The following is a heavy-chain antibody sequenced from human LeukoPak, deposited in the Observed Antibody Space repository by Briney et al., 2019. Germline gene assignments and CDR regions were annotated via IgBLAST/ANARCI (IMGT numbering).Heavy chain of an antibody. Sequence: GASVKVSCKASGYTFTSYYMHWVRQAPGQGLEWMGIINPSGGETIYAQKFQGRVTMTEDTSTDTAYMELSSLRSEDTAVYYCATDRGVAAAGTYYYYMDVWGKGTTVTVSS. D-gene: IGHD6-13*01. V-gene: IGHV1-46*01. CDR3: ATDRGVAAAGTYYYYMDV. CDR1: GYTFTSYY. CDR2: INPSGGET. J-gene: IGHJ6*03.